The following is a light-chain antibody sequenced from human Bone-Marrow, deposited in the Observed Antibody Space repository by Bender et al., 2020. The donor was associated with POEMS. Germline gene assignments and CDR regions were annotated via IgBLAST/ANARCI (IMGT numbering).Light chain of an antibody. Sequence: SYELTQPPSVSVSPGQTARITCSGDALPKQYAYWYQQKPGQAPIVVIYQDSERPPGIPERISGSSSGTTATLTIRGVQAEDEADYYCQSADSDDTYKVFGGGTKLTVL. J-gene: IGLJ3*02. CDR2: QDS. CDR3: QSADSDDTYKV. V-gene: IGLV3-25*03. CDR1: ALPKQY.